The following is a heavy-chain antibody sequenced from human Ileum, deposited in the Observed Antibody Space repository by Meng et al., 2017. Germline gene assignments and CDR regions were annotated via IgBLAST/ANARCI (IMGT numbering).Heavy chain of an antibody. V-gene: IGHV4-34*01. CDR1: GGSFSGYY. Sequence: QGQLQQGGAGLLKPSETLSLTCAVYGGSFSGYYWSWIRQPPGKGLEWIGEINHSGSTNYNPSLKSRVTISVDTSKNQFSLKLSSVTAADTAVYYCARTSGWFYYWGQGTLVTVSS. CDR2: INHSGST. D-gene: IGHD6-19*01. J-gene: IGHJ4*02. CDR3: ARTSGWFYY.